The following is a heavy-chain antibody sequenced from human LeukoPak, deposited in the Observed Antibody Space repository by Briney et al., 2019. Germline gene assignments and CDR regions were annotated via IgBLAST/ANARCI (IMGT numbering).Heavy chain of an antibody. CDR1: GGTFSSYA. CDR2: IIPIFGTA. V-gene: IGHV1-69*13. Sequence: ASVKVSCKASGGTFSSYAISWVRQAPGQGLEWMGGIIPIFGTANYAQKFQGRVTITADESTSTAYMELSSLRSEDTAVYYCARGSIGDYGDYGGFDYWGPGTLVTVSS. J-gene: IGHJ4*02. CDR3: ARGSIGDYGDYGGFDY. D-gene: IGHD4-17*01.